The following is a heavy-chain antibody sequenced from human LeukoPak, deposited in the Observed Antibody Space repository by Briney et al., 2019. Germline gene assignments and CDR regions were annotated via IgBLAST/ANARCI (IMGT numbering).Heavy chain of an antibody. CDR3: ARGKLDYGDYYYYCGMDV. J-gene: IGHJ6*02. D-gene: IGHD4-17*01. CDR2: ISSNGSST. CDR1: GYTFSSYA. Sequence: GGSLRLSCAASGYTFSSYAVHWVRQAPGKGLEYVSAISSNGSSTYYANSVKGRFTISRDNSKNTLYLQMGSLRAEDMAVYYCARGKLDYGDYYYYCGMDVWGQGTTVTVSS. V-gene: IGHV3-64*01.